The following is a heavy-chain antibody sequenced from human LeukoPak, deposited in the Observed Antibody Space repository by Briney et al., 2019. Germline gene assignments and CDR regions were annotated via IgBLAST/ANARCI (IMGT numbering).Heavy chain of an antibody. CDR2: IYTSGST. CDR3: ARESGYYYDTSGYTFDY. J-gene: IGHJ4*02. Sequence: SETLSLTCTVSGGSISNYYRSWIRQSAGKGLEWIGRIYTSGSTNYNPSLKSRVSMSVDTSKNQFSLRLRSVTAADTAVYYCARESGYYYDTSGYTFDYWGQGILVTASS. CDR1: GGSISNYY. D-gene: IGHD3-22*01. V-gene: IGHV4-4*07.